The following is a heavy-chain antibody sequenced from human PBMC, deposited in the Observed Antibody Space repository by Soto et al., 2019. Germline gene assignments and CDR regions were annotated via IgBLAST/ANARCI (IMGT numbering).Heavy chain of an antibody. CDR3: AREGDSSGWYNWFDP. Sequence: PGGSLRLSCAASGFPFSSYSMSWVRQAPGKGLEWVSYISNSNIYYADSVKCRFTISRDNAKNSLYLQMNSLRAEDSAVYYCAREGDSSGWYNWFDPWGQGTLVTAPQ. CDR1: GFPFSSYS. J-gene: IGHJ5*02. CDR2: ISNSNI. V-gene: IGHV3-48*01. D-gene: IGHD3-22*01.